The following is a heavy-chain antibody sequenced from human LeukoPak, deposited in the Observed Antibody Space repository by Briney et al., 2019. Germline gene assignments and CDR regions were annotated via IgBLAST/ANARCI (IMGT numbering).Heavy chain of an antibody. J-gene: IGHJ5*02. CDR2: IYYSGST. CDR1: GGSISSYY. D-gene: IGHD3-10*01. Sequence: SETLSLTCTVSGGSISSYYWSWIRQPPGKGLEWIGYIYYSGSTNYNPSLKSRVTISVDTSKNQFSLKLSSVTAADTAVYYCARQAVRGFNWFDPWGQGTLVTVSS. V-gene: IGHV4-59*01. CDR3: ARQAVRGFNWFDP.